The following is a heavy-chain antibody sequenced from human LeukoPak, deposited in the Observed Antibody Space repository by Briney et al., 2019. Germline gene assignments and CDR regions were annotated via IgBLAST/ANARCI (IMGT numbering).Heavy chain of an antibody. Sequence: PSQTLSLTCAVYGGSFSGYYWSWIRQPPGKGLEWIGEINHSGSTNYNPSLKSRVTISVDTSKNQFSLKLSSVTAADTAVYYCARVEEYYDYVWGSYRPYFDYWGQGTLVTVSS. CDR1: GGSFSGYY. CDR2: INHSGST. D-gene: IGHD3-16*02. J-gene: IGHJ4*02. V-gene: IGHV4-34*01. CDR3: ARVEEYYDYVWGSYRPYFDY.